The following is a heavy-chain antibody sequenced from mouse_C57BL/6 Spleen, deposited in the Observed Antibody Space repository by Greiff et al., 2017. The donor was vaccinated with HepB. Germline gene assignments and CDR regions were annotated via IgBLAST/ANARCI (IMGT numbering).Heavy chain of an antibody. CDR2: ISSGSSTI. Sequence: EVKLVESGGGLVKPGGSLKLSCAASGFTFSDYGMHWVRQAPEKGLEWVAYISSGSSTIYYADTVKGRFTISRDNAKNTLFLQMTSLRSEDTAMYYCARRTVVEGGFDYWGQGTTLTVSS. D-gene: IGHD1-1*01. CDR3: ARRTVVEGGFDY. CDR1: GFTFSDYG. V-gene: IGHV5-17*01. J-gene: IGHJ2*01.